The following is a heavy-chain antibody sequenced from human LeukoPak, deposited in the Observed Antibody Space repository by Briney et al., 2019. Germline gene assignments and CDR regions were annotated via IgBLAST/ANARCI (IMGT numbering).Heavy chain of an antibody. CDR1: GFTFGDYA. D-gene: IGHD6-13*01. CDR2: ISTSDSGSTM. J-gene: IGHJ4*02. V-gene: IGHV3-48*03. CDR3: AKDRIAAAGTIPYFDY. Sequence: GGSLRLSCTASGFTFGDYAMSWVRQAPGKGLEWISYISTSDSGSTMYFADSVEGRFTMSRDNAKNTLYLQMNSLRAEDTAVYYCAKDRIAAAGTIPYFDYWGQGTLVTVSS.